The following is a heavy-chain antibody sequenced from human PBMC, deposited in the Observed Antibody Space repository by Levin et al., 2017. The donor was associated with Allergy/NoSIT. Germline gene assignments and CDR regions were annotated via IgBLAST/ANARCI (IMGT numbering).Heavy chain of an antibody. CDR1: GGSFSGYY. J-gene: IGHJ4*02. CDR3: ARGRVSGWYTKVYFDY. V-gene: IGHV4-34*01. Sequence: SQTLSLTCAVYGGSFSGYYWSWIRQPPGKGLEWIGEINHSGSTNYNPSLKSRVTISVDTSKNQFSLKLSSVTAADTAVYYCARGRVSGWYTKVYFDYWGQGTLVTVSS. CDR2: INHSGST. D-gene: IGHD6-19*01.